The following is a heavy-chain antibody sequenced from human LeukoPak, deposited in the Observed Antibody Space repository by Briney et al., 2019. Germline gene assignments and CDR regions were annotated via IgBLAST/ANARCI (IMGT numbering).Heavy chain of an antibody. D-gene: IGHD3-22*01. CDR1: GGSISSYY. V-gene: IGHV4-59*01. CDR3: ARGAQNYYDSSGYWDY. CDR2: IYYSGST. Sequence: SETLSLTRTVSGGSISSYYWSWIRQPPGKGLEWIGYIYYSGSTNYNPSLKSRVTISVDTSKNQFSLKLSSVTAADTAVYYCARGAQNYYDSSGYWDYWGQGTLVTVSS. J-gene: IGHJ4*02.